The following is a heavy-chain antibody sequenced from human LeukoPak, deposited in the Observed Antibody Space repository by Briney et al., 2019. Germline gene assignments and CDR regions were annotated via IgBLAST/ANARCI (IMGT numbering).Heavy chain of an antibody. CDR2: ISSSGSAK. CDR3: ARPPSFGRRGGVFYIFDS. J-gene: IGHJ4*02. CDR1: GFTLSRYS. Sequence: PGGSLRLSCAASGFTLSRYSMNWVRQAPGKGLEWVSYISSSGSAKYYADSVKGRFTISRDHAKNSLYLQMNSLRADDTAVYYCARPPSFGRRGGVFYIFDSWGQGTLVTVSS. V-gene: IGHV3-48*04. D-gene: IGHD2-8*02.